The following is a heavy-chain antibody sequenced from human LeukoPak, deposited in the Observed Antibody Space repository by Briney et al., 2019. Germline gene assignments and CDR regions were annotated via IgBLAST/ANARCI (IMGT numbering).Heavy chain of an antibody. D-gene: IGHD4-17*01. V-gene: IGHV3-21*01. CDR2: ITTTSSYI. CDR3: ARDGPRDDYGDYYGY. J-gene: IGHJ4*02. Sequence: GGSLRLSCAASGFTFSSYSMNWVRQAPGKGLEWVSSITTTSSYIYYADSVKGRFTISRDNAKNSVYLQMNSLRDEDTAVYYCARDGPRDDYGDYYGYWGQGTLVTVSS. CDR1: GFTFSSYS.